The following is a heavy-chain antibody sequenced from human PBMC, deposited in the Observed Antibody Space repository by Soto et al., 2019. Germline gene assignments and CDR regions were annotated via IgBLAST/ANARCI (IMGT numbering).Heavy chain of an antibody. V-gene: IGHV1-8*01. Sequence: ASVKVSCKASGYTFTSYDINWVRQATGQGLEWMGWMNPNSGNTGYAQKFQGRVTMTRDTSISTAYMELSSLRSEDTAVYYCARGLGYYYYMDVWGKGTTVTVSS. CDR1: GYTFTSYD. J-gene: IGHJ6*03. CDR3: ARGLGYYYYMDV. CDR2: MNPNSGNT.